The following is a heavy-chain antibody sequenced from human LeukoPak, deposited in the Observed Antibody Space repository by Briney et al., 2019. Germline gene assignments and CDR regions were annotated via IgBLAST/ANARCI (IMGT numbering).Heavy chain of an antibody. CDR2: INHSGST. Sequence: NPSETLSLTCAVYGGSFSGYYWSWIRQPPGKGLEWIGEINHSGSTNYNPSLKSRVTISVDTSKNQFSLKLSSVTAADTAVYYCARTRYWFDPWGQGTLVTVSS. CDR1: GGSFSGYY. CDR3: ARTRYWFDP. V-gene: IGHV4-34*01. D-gene: IGHD3-16*02. J-gene: IGHJ5*02.